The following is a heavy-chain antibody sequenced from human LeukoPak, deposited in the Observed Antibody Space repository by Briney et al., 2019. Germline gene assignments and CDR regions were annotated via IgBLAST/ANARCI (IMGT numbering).Heavy chain of an antibody. J-gene: IGHJ4*02. V-gene: IGHV4-4*09. Sequence: SETLSLTCAVSGASIRDYQWSWIRQPPGKGLEWIGHINTNGRTDYNPSLRSRLTFSVVTSRDQFSLKLSSVTAADTALYYCAIMHPYYDGNGYWVQWGQGTLVTVSS. CDR3: AIMHPYYDGNGYWVQ. CDR1: GASIRDYQ. CDR2: INTNGRT. D-gene: IGHD3-22*01.